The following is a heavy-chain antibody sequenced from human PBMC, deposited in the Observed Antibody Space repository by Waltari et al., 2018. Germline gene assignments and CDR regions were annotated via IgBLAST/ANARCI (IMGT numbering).Heavy chain of an antibody. D-gene: IGHD2-2*01. CDR3: ARWLSSFDP. Sequence: QVQLQESGPGLVKPSETLSLTCTVSGYSISSGYYWGWIRQPPGKGLEWIGSIYHSGSTYYNPSLKSRVTISVDTSKNQFSLKLSSVTAADTAVYYCARWLSSFDPWGQGTLVTVSS. CDR1: GYSISSGYY. CDR2: IYHSGST. J-gene: IGHJ5*02. V-gene: IGHV4-38-2*02.